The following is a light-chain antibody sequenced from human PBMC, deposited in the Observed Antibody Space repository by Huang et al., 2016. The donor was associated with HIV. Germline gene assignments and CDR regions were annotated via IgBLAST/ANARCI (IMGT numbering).Light chain of an antibody. Sequence: EIVLTQSPAILSVSPGERATLSGRASQNVRSSFAWYQQRPGQPPWLLISGASTRATGIPARFSGSGSGTEFTLTISSLQSEDFAVYYCQQYENWPPEYTFGQGTKLEL. J-gene: IGKJ2*01. CDR2: GAS. CDR3: QQYENWPPEYT. CDR1: QNVRSS. V-gene: IGKV3-15*01.